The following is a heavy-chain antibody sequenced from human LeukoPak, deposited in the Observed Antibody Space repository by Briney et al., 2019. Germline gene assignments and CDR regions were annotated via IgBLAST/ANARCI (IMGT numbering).Heavy chain of an antibody. D-gene: IGHD3-10*01. CDR1: GFTFSSYA. V-gene: IGHV3-30*04. J-gene: IGHJ4*02. Sequence: GGSLRLSCAASGFTFSSYAMHWVRQAPDKGLEGVAVISYDGSNKYYADSVKGRFTISRDNSKNTLYLQMNSLRAEDTAVYYCAELLWFGDPFDYWGQGTLVTVSS. CDR2: ISYDGSNK. CDR3: AELLWFGDPFDY.